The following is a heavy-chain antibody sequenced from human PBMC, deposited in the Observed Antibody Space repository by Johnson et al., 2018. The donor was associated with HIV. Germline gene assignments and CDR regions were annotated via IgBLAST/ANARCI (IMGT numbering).Heavy chain of an antibody. D-gene: IGHD3-22*01. CDR3: ARVEKGYYDKSGYYWACAVDI. J-gene: IGHJ3*02. CDR2: ISSSASTI. CDR1: GFTFSDYY. Sequence: QVQLVESGGGLVKPGGSLRLSCAASGFTFSDYYMSWIRQAPGKGLEWVSYISSSASTIYYADSMKGRFSISRDNAKNSLYLQMNSLRAEDTALYYCARVEKGYYDKSGYYWACAVDIWGQGTMVTVSS. V-gene: IGHV3-11*01.